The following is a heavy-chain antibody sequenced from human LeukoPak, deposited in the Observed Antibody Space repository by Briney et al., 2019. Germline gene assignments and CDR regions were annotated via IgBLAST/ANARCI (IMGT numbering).Heavy chain of an antibody. J-gene: IGHJ4*02. D-gene: IGHD3-9*01. CDR3: AKGAGNFDWSYHDY. Sequence: GGSLRLSCAASXFTFSSYAMSWVRQAPGKGLEWVSAISGSGGTTYNADSVKGRFTISRDNSKNTLYLQLNSLGAEDTAVYYCAKGAGNFDWSYHDYWGQGTLVTVSS. V-gene: IGHV3-23*01. CDR2: ISGSGGTT. CDR1: XFTFSSYA.